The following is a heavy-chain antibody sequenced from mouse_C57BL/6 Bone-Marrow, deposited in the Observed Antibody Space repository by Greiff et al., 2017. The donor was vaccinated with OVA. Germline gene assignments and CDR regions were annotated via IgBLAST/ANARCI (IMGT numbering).Heavy chain of an antibody. CDR2: ISNGGGST. CDR1: GFTFSDYY. CDR3: ARREGTY. J-gene: IGHJ3*01. Sequence: EVKVEESGGGLVQPGGSLKLSCAASGFTFSDYYMYWVRQTPEKRLEWVAYISNGGGSTYYPDTVKGRFTISRDNAKNTLYLQMSRLKSEDTAMYYCARREGTYWGQGTLVTVSA. V-gene: IGHV5-12*01.